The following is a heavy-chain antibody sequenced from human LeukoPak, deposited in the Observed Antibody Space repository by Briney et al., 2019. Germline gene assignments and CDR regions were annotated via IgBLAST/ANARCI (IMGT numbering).Heavy chain of an antibody. CDR3: ARRHYCSAVSCTPDY. D-gene: IGHD2-15*01. V-gene: IGHV1-18*01. CDR2: INTHNGDT. CDR1: GYTFASFG. J-gene: IGHJ4*02. Sequence: ASVKVSCKASGYTFASFGITWVRQAPGQGLEWMGWINTHNGDTNYAQKLQGRVTMTTDTSTSTAYMELRSLRSDDTAVYYCARRHYCSAVSCTPDYWGQGTLVTVSS.